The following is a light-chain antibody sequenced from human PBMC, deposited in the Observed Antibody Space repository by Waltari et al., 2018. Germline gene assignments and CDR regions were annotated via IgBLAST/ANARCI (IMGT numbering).Light chain of an antibody. Sequence: DIVMTQSPLSLPVTPGEPASISCRSSQSLLHSTGYNYLDWYLQKPGQSPQLLIYLGSNRASGVPDRFSDSGSGTDFTLKISRVEAEDVGVYYCMQALQTPFTFGPGTKVDIK. CDR3: MQALQTPFT. CDR1: QSLLHSTGYNY. V-gene: IGKV2-28*01. J-gene: IGKJ3*01. CDR2: LGS.